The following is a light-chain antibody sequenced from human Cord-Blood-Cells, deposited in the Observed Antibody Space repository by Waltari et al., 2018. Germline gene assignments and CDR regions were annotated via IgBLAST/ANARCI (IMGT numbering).Light chain of an antibody. Sequence: QSALTQPASVSGSPGQSITISCTGTSSDVGGYKYVSWYQHHPGKAPKLRIYDVSNRPSGVSNRFSGSKSGNTASLTSSGLQAEDEADYYCSSYTSSSTWVFGGGTKLTVL. CDR2: DVS. J-gene: IGLJ3*02. CDR1: SSDVGGYKY. CDR3: SSYTSSSTWV. V-gene: IGLV2-14*03.